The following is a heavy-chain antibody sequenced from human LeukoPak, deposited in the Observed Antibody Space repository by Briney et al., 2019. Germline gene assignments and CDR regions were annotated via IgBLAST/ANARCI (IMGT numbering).Heavy chain of an antibody. CDR1: GFTFSSYA. CDR3: AKGYNWNDGAFDY. D-gene: IGHD1-1*01. V-gene: IGHV3-23*01. J-gene: IGHJ4*02. CDR2: ISGSGGST. Sequence: GGSLRLSCAASGFTFSSYAMSWVRRAPGKGLEWVSAISGSGGSTYYADSVKGRFTISRDNSKNTLYLQMNSLRAEDTAVYYCAKGYNWNDGAFDYWGQGTLVTVSS.